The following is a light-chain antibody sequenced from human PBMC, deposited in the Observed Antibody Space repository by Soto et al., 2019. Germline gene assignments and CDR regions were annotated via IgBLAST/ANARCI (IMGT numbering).Light chain of an antibody. CDR1: QSVSSNC. CDR3: EQYGSSPRT. V-gene: IGKV3-20*01. Sequence: EVVLAQSPGTLSLSPGEGATLSCRASQSVSSNCFAWYQQKAGQAPRLLIYGISTRATGIPDRFSGSGSGTDFTLTISRLEPEDFALYYCEQYGSSPRTFGQGTKVDIK. J-gene: IGKJ1*01. CDR2: GIS.